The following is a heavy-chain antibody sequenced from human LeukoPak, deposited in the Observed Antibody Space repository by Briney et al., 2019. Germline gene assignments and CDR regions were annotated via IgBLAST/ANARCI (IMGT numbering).Heavy chain of an antibody. CDR2: ISTNGGST. CDR1: GFTFSSYA. D-gene: IGHD5-18*01. V-gene: IGHV3-23*01. J-gene: IGHJ4*02. CDR3: AKVRTGSGGYTYGVDY. Sequence: GGSLRLSCAASGFTFSSYAMSWVRQAPGKGLEWVSGISTNGGSTSYADSVKGRFTISRDNSKNTLSLQINSLRAEDTAVFYCAKVRTGSGGYTYGVDYWGQGTLVTVSS.